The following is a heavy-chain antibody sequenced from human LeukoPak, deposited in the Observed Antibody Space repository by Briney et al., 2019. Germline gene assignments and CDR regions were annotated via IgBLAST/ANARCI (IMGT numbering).Heavy chain of an antibody. CDR3: TRMHLWERSGYRPPDY. CDR1: GFTLSNYW. CDR2: VKEDGSEK. D-gene: IGHD5-12*01. V-gene: IGHV3-7*01. J-gene: IGHJ4*02. Sequence: RGSLRLSCVTSGFTLSNYWMSWIRQAPGKGLEWVAKVKEDGSEKKYVDSVRGRFTIYRDNAGNAVFLEMNSLRAEDTALYYCTRMHLWERSGYRPPDYWGQGTPVTVSS.